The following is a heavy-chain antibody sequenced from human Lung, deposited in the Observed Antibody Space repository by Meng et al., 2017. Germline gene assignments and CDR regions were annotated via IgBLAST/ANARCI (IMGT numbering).Heavy chain of an antibody. J-gene: IGHJ1*01. D-gene: IGHD1-1*01. CDR3: TNDRLNH. V-gene: IGHV3-74*01. CDR1: GFTFTDHW. Sequence: GKLVESGGGFVPPGGSLRLSCAASGFTFTDHWMHWVRQGPGKGLVWVSRINRDGTKPTYADSVKGRFTISRDNAKNTLYLQMNNLRAEDTAFYYCTNDRLNHWGQGALVTVSS. CDR2: INRDGTKP.